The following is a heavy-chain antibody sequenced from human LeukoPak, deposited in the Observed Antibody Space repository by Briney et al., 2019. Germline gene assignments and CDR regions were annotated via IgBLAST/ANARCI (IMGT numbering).Heavy chain of an antibody. CDR3: ARDRIAGRRFDY. CDR2: ISYDGSNK. CDR1: GFTFSSYA. Sequence: GGSLRLSCVASGFTFSSYAMHWVRQAPGKGLEWVAVISYDGSNKYYADSVKGRFTISRDNSKNTLYLQMNSLRAEDTAVYYCARDRIAGRRFDYWGQGTLVTVSS. D-gene: IGHD6-13*01. J-gene: IGHJ4*02. V-gene: IGHV3-30-3*01.